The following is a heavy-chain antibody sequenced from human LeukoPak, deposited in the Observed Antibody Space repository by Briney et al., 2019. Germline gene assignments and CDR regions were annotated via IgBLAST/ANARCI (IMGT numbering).Heavy chain of an antibody. J-gene: IGHJ3*02. CDR1: GFTFSSYS. Sequence: PGGSLRLSCAASGFTFSSYSMNWVRKAPGKGLEWVSSISSSSSYIYYADSVQGRFTISRDNAKNSLYLQMNSLRAEDTAVYYCARDEETPSGYDFWSGYSTVDAFDIWGQGTMVTVSS. CDR2: ISSSSSYI. V-gene: IGHV3-21*01. D-gene: IGHD3-3*01. CDR3: ARDEETPSGYDFWSGYSTVDAFDI.